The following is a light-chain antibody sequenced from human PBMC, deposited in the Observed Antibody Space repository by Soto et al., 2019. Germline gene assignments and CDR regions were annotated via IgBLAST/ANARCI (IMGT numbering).Light chain of an antibody. CDR3: QQYDNWPLS. CDR1: QSIGSN. Sequence: DIVMTQSPATLSVSPGERATLSCRASQSIGSNLAWYQQKRDQAPRLLIFGASTRATGIPARFSGSGSGSDFTLTISSLQSEDFAVYYCQQYDNWPLSFGGGTKVEIK. V-gene: IGKV3-15*01. CDR2: GAS. J-gene: IGKJ4*01.